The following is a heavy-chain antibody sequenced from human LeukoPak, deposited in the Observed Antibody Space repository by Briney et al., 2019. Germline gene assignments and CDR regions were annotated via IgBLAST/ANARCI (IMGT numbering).Heavy chain of an antibody. J-gene: IGHJ4*02. CDR3: ARGPPNWGFDS. CDR2: MSPASGNT. D-gene: IGHD7-27*01. V-gene: IGHV1-8*01. CDR1: GYTFTSYD. Sequence: ASVKVSCKASGYTFTSYDLNWLRRATGQGLEWMGWMSPASGNTGYAQEFQGRVTMTRDTSVSTAYMELNSLRSEDTAVYYCARGPPNWGFDSWGQGTLVTVSS.